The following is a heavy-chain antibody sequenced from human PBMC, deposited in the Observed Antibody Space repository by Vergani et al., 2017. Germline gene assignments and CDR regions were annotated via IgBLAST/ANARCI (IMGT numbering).Heavy chain of an antibody. D-gene: IGHD6-13*01. CDR2: IYQSGNT. CDR3: ARQGSSSELADY. V-gene: IGHV4-38-2*01. CDR1: GYSITSGYY. Sequence: QVQLQESGPGLVKPSETLSLTCAVSGYSITSGYYWGWIRQPPGKGLEWIGTIYQSGNTYYNPSLKSRVTISVDTSNNQFSLQLRSVTAADTAFYHCARQGSSSELADYWGQGTLVTVSS. J-gene: IGHJ4*02.